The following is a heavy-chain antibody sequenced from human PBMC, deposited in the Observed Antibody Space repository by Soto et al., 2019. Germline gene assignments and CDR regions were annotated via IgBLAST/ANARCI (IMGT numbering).Heavy chain of an antibody. Sequence: ASVKVSCKASGYTFTGYYMHWVRQAPGQGLEWMGWINPNRGGTNYAQKFQGRVTMTRDTSISTACIELSRLRSDDTAVYYCAREDKYPYYYYGMDVWGQGSTVTVSS. CDR1: GYTFTGYY. CDR3: AREDKYPYYYYGMDV. V-gene: IGHV1-2*02. J-gene: IGHJ6*02. D-gene: IGHD2-2*01. CDR2: INPNRGGT.